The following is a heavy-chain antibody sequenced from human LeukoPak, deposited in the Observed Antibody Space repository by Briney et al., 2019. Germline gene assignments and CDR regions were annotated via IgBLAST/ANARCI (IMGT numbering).Heavy chain of an antibody. CDR3: ARLDIVVVPSTAFDY. CDR2: IYYSGST. D-gene: IGHD2-2*01. J-gene: IGHJ4*02. V-gene: IGHV4-59*01. CDR1: GGSISSYY. Sequence: SETLSLTCTVSGGSISSYYWSWIRQPPGKGLEWIGYIYYSGSTNYNPSLKSRVTISVDTSKNQFSLKLSSVTAADTAVYYCARLDIVVVPSTAFDYWGQGTLVIVSS.